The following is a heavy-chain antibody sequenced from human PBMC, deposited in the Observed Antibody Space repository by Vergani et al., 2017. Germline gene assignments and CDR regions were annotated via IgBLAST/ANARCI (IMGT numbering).Heavy chain of an antibody. Sequence: EVQLVETGGGLIQPGGSLRLSCAASGFTFSSYAMSWVRQAPGKGLEWVSYISSSGSTIYYADSVKGRFTISRDNAKNSLYLQMNSLRAEDTAVYYCARARYYYGSGSYYYDYWGQGTLVTVSS. V-gene: IGHV3-48*04. CDR2: ISSSGSTI. CDR3: ARARYYYGSGSYYYDY. D-gene: IGHD3-10*01. CDR1: GFTFSSYA. J-gene: IGHJ4*02.